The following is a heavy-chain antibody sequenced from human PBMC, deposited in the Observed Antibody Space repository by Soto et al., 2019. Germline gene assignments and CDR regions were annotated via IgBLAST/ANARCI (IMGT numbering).Heavy chain of an antibody. V-gene: IGHV4-39*01. CDR1: GGSISSSSYY. J-gene: IGHJ5*02. Sequence: QLQLQESGPGLVKPSETLSLTCTVSGGSISSSSYYWGWIRQPPGKGLEWIGSIYYSGSTYYNPSLKSRVTISVDTSKNQFSLKLSSVTAADTAVYYCARQLGLQLLWFGKNWFDPWGQGTLVTVSS. D-gene: IGHD3-10*01. CDR2: IYYSGST. CDR3: ARQLGLQLLWFGKNWFDP.